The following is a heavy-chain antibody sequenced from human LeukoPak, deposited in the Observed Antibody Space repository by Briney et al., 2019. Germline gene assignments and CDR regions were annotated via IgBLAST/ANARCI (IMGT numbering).Heavy chain of an antibody. CDR2: INSDGSST. Sequence: SGGSLRLSCAASGFTFSSYWMHWVRQAPGKGLVWVSRINSDGSSTSYADSVKGRFTISRDNAKNTLYLQMNSLRAEDTAVYCCARGGYSSGWYWNDYWGQGTLVTVSS. J-gene: IGHJ4*02. CDR3: ARGGYSSGWYWNDY. V-gene: IGHV3-74*01. CDR1: GFTFSSYW. D-gene: IGHD6-19*01.